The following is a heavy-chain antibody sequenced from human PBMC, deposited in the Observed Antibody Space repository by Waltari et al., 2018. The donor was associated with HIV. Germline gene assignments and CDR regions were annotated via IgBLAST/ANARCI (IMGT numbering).Heavy chain of an antibody. V-gene: IGHV4-38-2*02. CDR2: IDNSGRT. J-gene: IGHJ6*02. D-gene: IGHD2-21*01. CDR1: GYSINPGHY. CDR3: ARDGVEGWDIVVPPPIGSRGMDV. Sequence: QVQLQESGPGLVKPSETLSLTCAVSGYSINPGHYCGWIRQPPGRGLEWIGGIDNSGRTDYNPPLKSRITIAVDTAKNQFSLKLSSVTAADTAVYYGARDGVEGWDIVVPPPIGSRGMDVWGQGTTVTVSS.